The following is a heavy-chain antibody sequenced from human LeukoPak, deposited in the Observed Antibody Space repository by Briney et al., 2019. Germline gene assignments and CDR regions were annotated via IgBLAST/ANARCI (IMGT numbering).Heavy chain of an antibody. Sequence: ASVKVSCKASGYTFTSYDINWVRQATGQGLEWMGWMNPNSGNTGYAQKFQGRVTITRNTSISTAYMELSSLRSEDTAVYYCARDFYPSPYSSSSEDAFDIWGQGTMVTVSS. D-gene: IGHD6-6*01. CDR2: MNPNSGNT. CDR3: ARDFYPSPYSSSSEDAFDI. V-gene: IGHV1-8*01. CDR1: GYTFTSYD. J-gene: IGHJ3*02.